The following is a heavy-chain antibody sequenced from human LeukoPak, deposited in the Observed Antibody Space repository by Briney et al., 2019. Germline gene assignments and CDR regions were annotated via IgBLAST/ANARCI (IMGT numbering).Heavy chain of an antibody. CDR2: ISGSGGST. Sequence: GGSLRLSCAASGFTFSSYAMSWVRQAPGKGLEWVSAISGSGGSTYYADSVKGRSTISGDNSKNTLYLQMNSLRAEDTAVYYCAKDRRQWPDAFDIWGQGTMVTVSS. J-gene: IGHJ3*02. V-gene: IGHV3-23*01. CDR1: GFTFSSYA. CDR3: AKDRRQWPDAFDI. D-gene: IGHD6-19*01.